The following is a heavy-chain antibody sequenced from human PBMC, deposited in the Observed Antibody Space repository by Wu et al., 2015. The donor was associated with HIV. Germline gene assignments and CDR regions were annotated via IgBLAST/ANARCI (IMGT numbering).Heavy chain of an antibody. J-gene: IGHJ6*03. D-gene: IGHD2-21*01. CDR1: GYTFIGYY. CDR3: ARDSLDCGDISCPHNYYYYMDV. Sequence: QVQLVQSGAEMKKPGASVKVSCKTSGYTFIGYYMHWVRQAPGQGLEWMGWINPDTGVTNYARKFQGRVTMTSDTSISAASMELSGLRPDDTAVYFCARDSLDCGDISCPHNYYYYMDVWGKGTTVTVSS. CDR2: INPDTGVT. V-gene: IGHV1-2*02.